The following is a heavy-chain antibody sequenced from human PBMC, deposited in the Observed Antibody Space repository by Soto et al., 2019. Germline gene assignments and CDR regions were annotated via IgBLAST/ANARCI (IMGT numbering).Heavy chain of an antibody. Sequence: GGSLRLSCAASGFTFSSYSMNWVRQAPGKGLEWVSYISSSSSTIYYADSVKGRFTISRDNAKNSLYLQMNSLRAEDTAVYYCARLGLGSGWTYYFDYWGQGTLVTVSS. D-gene: IGHD6-19*01. CDR1: GFTFSSYS. CDR2: ISSSSSTI. J-gene: IGHJ4*02. V-gene: IGHV3-48*01. CDR3: ARLGLGSGWTYYFDY.